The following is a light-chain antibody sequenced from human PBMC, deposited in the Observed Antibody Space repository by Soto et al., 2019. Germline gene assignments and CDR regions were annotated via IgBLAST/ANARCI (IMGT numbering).Light chain of an antibody. CDR1: SSDAGGHNL. CDR3: CSYAGSSLWV. J-gene: IGLJ3*02. Sequence: QSVLTQPRSVSGSPGQSVTISCTGTSSDAGGHNLVSWYQQHPGKAPKLVIYDVSKWPSGVPDRFFGSKSGNTASLTISGLQAEDEADYYCCSYAGSSLWVFGGGTKLTVL. V-gene: IGLV2-11*01. CDR2: DVS.